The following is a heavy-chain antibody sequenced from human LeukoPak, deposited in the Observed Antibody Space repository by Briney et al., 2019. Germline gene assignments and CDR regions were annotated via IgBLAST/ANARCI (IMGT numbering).Heavy chain of an antibody. CDR3: AKGTEYSSSSVYFDY. CDR2: ISGSGGST. D-gene: IGHD6-6*01. CDR1: GFTFSSYA. J-gene: IGHJ4*02. V-gene: IGHV3-23*01. Sequence: GGSLRLPCAASGFTFSSYAMSWVRQAPGKGLEWVSAISGSGGSTYYADSVKGRFTISRNNSKNTLYLQMNSLRAEDTAVYYCAKGTEYSSSSVYFDYWGQGTLVTVSS.